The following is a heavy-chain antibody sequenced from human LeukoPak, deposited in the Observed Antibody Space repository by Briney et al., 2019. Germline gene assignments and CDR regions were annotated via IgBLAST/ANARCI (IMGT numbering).Heavy chain of an antibody. CDR3: ASGGAVAGSFDY. CDR1: GYTFTSYG. D-gene: IGHD6-19*01. J-gene: IGHJ4*02. Sequence: ASVKVSCKASGYTFTSYGISWVRQAPGQGLEWMGGIIPIFGTANYAQKFQGRVTITADRSTSTAYMELSSLRSEDTAVYYCASGGAVAGSFDYWGQGTLVTVSS. CDR2: IIPIFGTA. V-gene: IGHV1-69*06.